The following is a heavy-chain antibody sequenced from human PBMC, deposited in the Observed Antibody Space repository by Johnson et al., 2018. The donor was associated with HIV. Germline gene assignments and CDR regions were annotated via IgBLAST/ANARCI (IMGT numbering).Heavy chain of an antibody. CDR1: GFTFSSYA. Sequence: VQLVESGGGLVQPGGSLRLSCAASGFTFSSYAMHWVRQAPGKGLEWVSVIYSGGSTYYADSVKGRFTISRDNSKNTMYLQMNSLRAEDTAVYYCARDLPGPPSLYAFDIWGQGTMVTVSS. CDR3: ARDLPGPPSLYAFDI. J-gene: IGHJ3*02. V-gene: IGHV3-66*01. CDR2: IYSGGST.